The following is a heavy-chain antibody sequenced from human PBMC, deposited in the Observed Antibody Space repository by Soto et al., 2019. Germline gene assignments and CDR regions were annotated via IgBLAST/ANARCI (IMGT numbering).Heavy chain of an antibody. J-gene: IGHJ4*02. Sequence: GGSLRLSCAASGFTFSSYDMHWVRQATGKGLEWVSAIGTAGDTYYPGSVKGRFTISRENAKNSLYLQMNSLRAGDTAVYYCARVRRGYSSGWYVFDYWGQGTLVTVSS. CDR1: GFTFSSYD. V-gene: IGHV3-13*01. D-gene: IGHD6-19*01. CDR3: ARVRRGYSSGWYVFDY. CDR2: IGTAGDT.